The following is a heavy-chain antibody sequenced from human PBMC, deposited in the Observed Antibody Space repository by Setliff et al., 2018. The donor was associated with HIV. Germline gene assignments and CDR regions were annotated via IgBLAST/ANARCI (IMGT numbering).Heavy chain of an antibody. J-gene: IGHJ4*02. V-gene: IGHV3-7*03. Sequence: ETLSLTCAVSGGSISGSYYWAWIRQVPGKGLEWVSNTKYDGSESYYVDSVKGRFIASTDNARNSLFLEMNSLRAEDTAVYYCARAYNVYDYRFDSSGYDYWGQGTLVTVSS. CDR2: TKYDGSES. CDR1: GGSISGSYY. CDR3: ARAYNVYDYRFDSSGYDY. D-gene: IGHD3-22*01.